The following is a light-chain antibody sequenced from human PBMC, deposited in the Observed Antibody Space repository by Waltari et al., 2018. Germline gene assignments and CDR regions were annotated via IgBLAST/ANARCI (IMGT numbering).Light chain of an antibody. Sequence: QSPGTLSSSPGERATLSCRASQSVSSSYLAWYQQKPGQAPRLLIYGASSRATGITDRFSGSGSGTDFTLTISRLEPEDFAVYYCQQYGRSPRTFGQGTTVEIK. CDR1: QSVSSSY. CDR3: QQYGRSPRT. J-gene: IGKJ1*01. CDR2: GAS. V-gene: IGKV3-20*01.